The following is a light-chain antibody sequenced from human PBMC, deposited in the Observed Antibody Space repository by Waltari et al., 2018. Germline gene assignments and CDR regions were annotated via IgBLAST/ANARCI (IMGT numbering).Light chain of an antibody. CDR3: CSYAGSYTYV. J-gene: IGLJ1*01. V-gene: IGLV2-11*01. Sequence: QSALTQPRSVSGSPGQSVTISCTGTTSDVGGYHYVSWFQQHPGKAPKLLIYDVSERPLGVPDRFSGSKSANTASLTISGLQAEDEADYYCCSYAGSYTYVFGSGTKVTVL. CDR2: DVS. CDR1: TSDVGGYHY.